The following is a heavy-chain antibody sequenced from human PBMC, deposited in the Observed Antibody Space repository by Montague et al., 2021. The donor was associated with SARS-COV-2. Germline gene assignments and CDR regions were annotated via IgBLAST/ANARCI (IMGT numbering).Heavy chain of an antibody. V-gene: IGHV3-48*04. Sequence: SLRLSCAASGFTFGSYSMNWVRQAPGKGLEWVSYISRSSRTIYYADSVKGRITISRDNAKNSLYLQMNSLRAEDTAVYYCARVRYYGSGTSLGMDVWGQGTTVTVSS. CDR3: ARVRYYGSGTSLGMDV. CDR1: GFTFGSYS. D-gene: IGHD3-10*01. CDR2: ISRSSRTI. J-gene: IGHJ6*02.